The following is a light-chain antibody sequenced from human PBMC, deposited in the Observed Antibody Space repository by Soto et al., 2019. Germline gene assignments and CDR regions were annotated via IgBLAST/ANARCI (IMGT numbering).Light chain of an antibody. CDR3: LQYYNYPRT. CDR1: QGIRND. Sequence: AIQRTQSPSSLSASVGDRVTITCRSSQGIRNDLGWYQQKPGKAPKLLIYAASSLQSGVPSRFSGSGSGTDFTLTISRLQPEDFATYYCLQYYNYPRTFGQGTKVEIK. V-gene: IGKV1-6*01. J-gene: IGKJ1*01. CDR2: AAS.